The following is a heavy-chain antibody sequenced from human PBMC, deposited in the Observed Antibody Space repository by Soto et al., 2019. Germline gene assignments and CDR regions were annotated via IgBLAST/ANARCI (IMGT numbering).Heavy chain of an antibody. D-gene: IGHD1-1*01. J-gene: IGHJ4*02. V-gene: IGHV1-18*01. CDR3: ARGRYGDY. CDR2: ISAHNGNT. CDR1: GYTFTSYG. Sequence: QVHLVQSGAEGKKPGASVKVSCKGSGYTFTSYGITWVRQAPGQGLEGMGWISAHNGNTEYAQKLQGRVTVTRDPSTSTAYMELRSLRSDDTAVYYCARGRYGDYWGQGALVTVSS.